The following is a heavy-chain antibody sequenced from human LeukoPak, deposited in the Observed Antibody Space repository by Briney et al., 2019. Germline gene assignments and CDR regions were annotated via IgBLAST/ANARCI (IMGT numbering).Heavy chain of an antibody. CDR1: GGSISSSSYY. Sequence: PSETLSLTCTVSGGSISSSSYYWRWIRQPPGKGLEWIRSIYYSGSTYYNPSLKSRVTISVDTSKNQFSLKLSSVTAADTAVYYCARHLSGDYDSSGYPDYWGQGTLVTVSS. J-gene: IGHJ4*02. CDR2: IYYSGST. D-gene: IGHD3-22*01. CDR3: ARHLSGDYDSSGYPDY. V-gene: IGHV4-39*01.